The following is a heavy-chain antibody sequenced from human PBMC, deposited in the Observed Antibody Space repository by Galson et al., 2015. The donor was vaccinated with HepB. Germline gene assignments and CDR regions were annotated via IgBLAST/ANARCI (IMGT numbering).Heavy chain of an antibody. CDR3: ARDLRALD. Sequence: SLRLSCAASGFNFIDFYMTWIRQAPGKGLEWVSYISTSSSFTNYADSVKGRFTISRDNAKNSLYLQMNSLRVEDTAVYYCARDLRALDWGQGTLVTVSS. V-gene: IGHV3-11*06. D-gene: IGHD4-17*01. J-gene: IGHJ4*02. CDR1: GFNFIDFY. CDR2: ISTSSSFT.